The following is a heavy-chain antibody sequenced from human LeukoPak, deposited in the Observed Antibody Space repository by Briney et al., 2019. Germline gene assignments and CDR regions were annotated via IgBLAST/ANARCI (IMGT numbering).Heavy chain of an antibody. J-gene: IGHJ5*02. CDR1: GFTFSSYA. CDR3: ARDRGVGSGSDWLDP. CDR2: ISASSKTI. Sequence: QPGGSLRLSCAASGFTFSSYAMSWVRQAPGKGLEWLSYISASSKTIEYADSVKGRFTISRDNAKNSLHLQMNSLTAEDTAIYYCARDRGVGSGSDWLDPWGQGTLVTVSS. V-gene: IGHV3-48*01. D-gene: IGHD1-26*01.